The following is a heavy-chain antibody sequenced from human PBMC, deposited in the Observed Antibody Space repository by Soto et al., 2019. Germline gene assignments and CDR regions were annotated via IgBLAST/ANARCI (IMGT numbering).Heavy chain of an antibody. D-gene: IGHD3-10*01. CDR3: ARDRGYGSGSYYYNWFDP. CDR2: IWYDGSNK. V-gene: IGHV3-33*01. CDR1: GFTFSSYG. J-gene: IGHJ5*02. Sequence: GGSLRLSCAASGFTFSSYGMHWVRQAPGKGLEWVAVIWYDGSNKYYADSVKGRFTISKDKSKNTLYLQMNSLRAEDTAVYYCARDRGYGSGSYYYNWFDPWGQGTLVTVSS.